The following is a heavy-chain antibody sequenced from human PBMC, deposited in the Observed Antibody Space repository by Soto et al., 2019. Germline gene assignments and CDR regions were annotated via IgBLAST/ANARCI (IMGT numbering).Heavy chain of an antibody. V-gene: IGHV3-23*01. CDR1: GFTFSSYA. J-gene: IGHJ4*02. Sequence: GGSLRLSCAASGFTFSSYAMSWVRQAPGKGLEWVSAISGSGGSTYYADSVKGRFTISRDNSKNTLYLQMNSLRAEDTDVYYCAKDAEVVGVVAATLFDYWGQGTLVTVSS. CDR2: ISGSGGST. CDR3: AKDAEVVGVVAATLFDY. D-gene: IGHD2-15*01.